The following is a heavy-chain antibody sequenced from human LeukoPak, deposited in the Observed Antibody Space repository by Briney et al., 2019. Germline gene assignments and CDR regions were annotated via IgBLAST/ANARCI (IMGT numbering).Heavy chain of an antibody. Sequence: AGGSLRLSCAASGFTFSSYSMNWVRRAPGKGLEWVSSISSSSSYIYYADSVKGRFTISRDNAKNSLYLQMNSLRAEDTAVYYCARAAVGHSFDYWGQGTLVTVSS. V-gene: IGHV3-21*01. CDR1: GFTFSSYS. CDR3: ARAAVGHSFDY. CDR2: ISSSSSYI. J-gene: IGHJ4*02. D-gene: IGHD6-13*01.